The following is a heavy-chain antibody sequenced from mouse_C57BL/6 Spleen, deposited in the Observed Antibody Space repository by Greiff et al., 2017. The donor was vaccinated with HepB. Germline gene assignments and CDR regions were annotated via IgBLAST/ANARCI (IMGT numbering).Heavy chain of an antibody. D-gene: IGHD2-5*01. CDR1: GFSLTSYA. CDR2: IWTGGGP. J-gene: IGHJ4*01. Sequence: VQLQESGPGLVAPSQSLSITCTVSGFSLTSYAISWVRQPPGKGLEWLGVIWTGGGPNYNSALKSRLSISKDNSKSQVFLKMNSLQTDDTARYYCARRGYSKDAMDYWGQGTSVTVSS. CDR3: ARRGYSKDAMDY. V-gene: IGHV2-9-1*01.